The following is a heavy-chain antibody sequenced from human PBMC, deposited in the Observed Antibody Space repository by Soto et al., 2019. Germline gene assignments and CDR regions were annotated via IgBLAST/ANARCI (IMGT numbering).Heavy chain of an antibody. Sequence: QVQLQQWGAGLLKPSETLSLTCAVYGGSFSGYSWIWIRQPPGKGLEWIGEINHSGSTNYNPSLKSRVTISVDTSKNQFSLKLSSVTAADTAVYYCARGTGRLDYWGQGTLVTVSS. D-gene: IGHD1-1*01. CDR1: GGSFSGYS. CDR2: INHSGST. CDR3: ARGTGRLDY. V-gene: IGHV4-34*01. J-gene: IGHJ4*02.